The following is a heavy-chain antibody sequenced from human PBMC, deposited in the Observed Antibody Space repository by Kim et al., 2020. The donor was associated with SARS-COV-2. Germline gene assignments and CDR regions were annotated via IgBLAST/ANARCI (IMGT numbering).Heavy chain of an antibody. Sequence: SETLSLTCAVYGGSFSGYYWSWIRQPPGKGLEWIGEINHSGSTNYNPSLKSRVTISVDTSKNQFSLKLSSVTAADTAVYYCARGRDYYGSGSYEDYWGQGPWSPSPQ. D-gene: IGHD3-10*01. V-gene: IGHV4-34*01. CDR3: ARGRDYYGSGSYEDY. CDR2: INHSGST. CDR1: GGSFSGYY. J-gene: IGHJ4*02.